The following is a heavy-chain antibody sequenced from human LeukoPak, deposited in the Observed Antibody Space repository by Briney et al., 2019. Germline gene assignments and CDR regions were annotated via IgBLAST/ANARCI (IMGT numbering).Heavy chain of an antibody. V-gene: IGHV5-51*01. D-gene: IGHD3-16*01. J-gene: IGHJ4*02. CDR2: ICAGDSDT. CDR1: GYRFTNYW. CDR3: ARGGPSYDLDY. Sequence: GESLKISCKGSGYRFTNYWIGWVRQMPGKGLEWMGIICAGDSDTRYSPSFQGQVTISADKSINTAYLQWSSPKASDTAMYYCARGGPSYDLDYWGQGTLVTVSS.